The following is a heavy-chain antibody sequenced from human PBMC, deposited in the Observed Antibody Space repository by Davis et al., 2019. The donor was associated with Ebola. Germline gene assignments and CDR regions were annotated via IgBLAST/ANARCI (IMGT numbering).Heavy chain of an antibody. J-gene: IGHJ4*02. Sequence: GSLRLSCTVSGGSISSSSYYWGWIRQPPGKGLEWIGSIYYSGSTYYNPSLKSRVTISVDTSKNQFYLNLNSVTASDTAVYFCARAGGGVLPAQFDFWGQGTLVTVSS. CDR2: IYYSGST. CDR1: GGSISSSSYY. CDR3: ARAGGGVLPAQFDF. V-gene: IGHV4-39*07. D-gene: IGHD2-15*01.